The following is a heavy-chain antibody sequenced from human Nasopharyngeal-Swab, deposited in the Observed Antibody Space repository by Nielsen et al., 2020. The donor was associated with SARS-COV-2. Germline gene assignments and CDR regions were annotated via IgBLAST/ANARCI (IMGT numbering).Heavy chain of an antibody. Sequence: GESLKISCAASGFTFSSYWMNWVRQAPGKGLEWVSYISSSGSTIYYADSVKGRFTISRDNAKNSLYLQMNSLRAEDTAVYYCATLRDGYSFDYWGQGTLVTVSS. CDR2: ISSSGSTI. J-gene: IGHJ4*02. CDR3: ATLRDGYSFDY. V-gene: IGHV3-48*04. D-gene: IGHD5-24*01. CDR1: GFTFSSYW.